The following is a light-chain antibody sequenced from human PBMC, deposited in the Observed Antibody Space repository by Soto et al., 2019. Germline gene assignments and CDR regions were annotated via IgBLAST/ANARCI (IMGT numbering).Light chain of an antibody. Sequence: EIVLTQSPGTLSLSPGERASLSCGASQSVSSNLAWYQQRPGQAPRLIISGAYTRATGIPARFSGSGSGTEFTLTISSLQSEDFAIYYCQQFNKWPRTFGQGTKVDIK. CDR2: GAY. CDR1: QSVSSN. J-gene: IGKJ1*01. V-gene: IGKV3-15*01. CDR3: QQFNKWPRT.